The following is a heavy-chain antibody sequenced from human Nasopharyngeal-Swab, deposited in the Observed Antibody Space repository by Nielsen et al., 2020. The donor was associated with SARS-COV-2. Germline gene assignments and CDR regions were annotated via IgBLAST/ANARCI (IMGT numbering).Heavy chain of an antibody. V-gene: IGHV3-23*01. D-gene: IGHD2-2*01. J-gene: IGHJ4*02. CDR2: ISGSGGST. Sequence: GGSLRLSCAASGFTFSSYAMSWVRQAPGKGLEWVSAISGSGGSTYYADSVKGRFTISRDNSKNTLYLQMNSLRAEDTAAYYCAKGTGGYQLLYFDYWGQGTLVTVSS. CDR1: GFTFSSYA. CDR3: AKGTGGYQLLYFDY.